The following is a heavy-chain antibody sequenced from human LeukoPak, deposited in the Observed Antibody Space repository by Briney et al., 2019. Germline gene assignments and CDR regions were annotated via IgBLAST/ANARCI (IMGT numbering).Heavy chain of an antibody. CDR3: ARTLSGHYDVLTGYEFGYFDY. V-gene: IGHV1-69*13. J-gene: IGHJ4*02. CDR1: GGTXSRYA. CDR2: IIHIFGTA. Sequence: SVKVSCKASGGTXSRYAISWVRQAPGQGLEWMGGIIHIFGTANYAQKFQGRVTITADESTSTAYMELSSLRSEDTAVYYCARTLSGHYDVLTGYEFGYFDYWGQGTLVTVSS. D-gene: IGHD3-9*01.